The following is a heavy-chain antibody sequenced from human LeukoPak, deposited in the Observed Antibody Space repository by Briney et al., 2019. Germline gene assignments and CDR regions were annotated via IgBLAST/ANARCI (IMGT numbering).Heavy chain of an antibody. CDR2: IIPIFGTA. CDR3: ATLYYYDSSGYYRN. D-gene: IGHD3-22*01. V-gene: IGHV1-69*05. J-gene: IGHJ4*02. Sequence: SVKVSCKASGGTFSSYAISWVRQAPGQGLEWMGGIIPIFGTANYAQKFQGRVTITTDESTSTAYMELSSLRSEDTAVYYCATLYYYDSSGYYRNWGQGTLVTVSS. CDR1: GGTFSSYA.